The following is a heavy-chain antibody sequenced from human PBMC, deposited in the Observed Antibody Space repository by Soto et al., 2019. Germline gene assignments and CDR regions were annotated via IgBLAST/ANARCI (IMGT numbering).Heavy chain of an antibody. J-gene: IGHJ5*02. CDR3: ARGWRFDP. CDR2: IDHSGTT. D-gene: IGHD1-1*01. V-gene: IGHV4-34*01. CDR1: GGSFSGYQ. Sequence: SETLSLTCGVYGGSFSGYQWNWIRQSPGQGLEWIGEIDHSGTTKYNPSLESRINLSVDTSKKQFSLKMFSVTAADTAIYYCARGWRFDPWGQGTQVTVSS.